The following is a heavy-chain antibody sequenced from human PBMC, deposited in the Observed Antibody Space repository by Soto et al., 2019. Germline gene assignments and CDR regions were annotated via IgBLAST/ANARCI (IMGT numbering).Heavy chain of an antibody. J-gene: IGHJ4*02. D-gene: IGHD3-10*01. V-gene: IGHV4-59*01. CDR1: GCSISGSY. Sequence: SESLSLTCTVSGCSISGSYRSWIRQTPGKVLEWVGYIHYSGSTTYNPSLKSRVTMKGDSAKNRFSPQLSSVTAADTVVYFCTNYRQTDAEGDSFDYWGQGALVTVSS. CDR2: IHYSGST. CDR3: TNYRQTDAEGDSFDY.